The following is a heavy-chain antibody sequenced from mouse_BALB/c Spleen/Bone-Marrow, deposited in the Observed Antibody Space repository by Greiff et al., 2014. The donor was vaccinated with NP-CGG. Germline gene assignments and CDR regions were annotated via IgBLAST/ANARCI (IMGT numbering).Heavy chain of an antibody. D-gene: IGHD1-1*01. J-gene: IGHJ2*01. CDR2: ISSGSSTI. Sequence: EVQVVESGGGLVQPGGSRKLSCAASGSTFSSFAMHWVRQAPEKGLEWVAYISSGSSTIYYADTVMGRFTISRDNPKNTLFLQMTSLRSEDTAMYYCARSGSSSGYFDYWGQGTTLTVSS. V-gene: IGHV5-17*02. CDR1: GSTFSSFA. CDR3: ARSGSSSGYFDY.